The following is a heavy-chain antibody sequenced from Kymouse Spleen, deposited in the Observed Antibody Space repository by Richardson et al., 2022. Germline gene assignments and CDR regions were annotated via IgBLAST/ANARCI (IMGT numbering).Heavy chain of an antibody. CDR1: GGSVSSGSYY. D-gene: IGHD3-10*01. CDR3: ARKDGSGSYYNVEDAFDI. Sequence: QVQLQESGPGLVKPSETLSLTCTVSGGSVSSGSYYWSWIRQPPGKGLEWIGYIYYSGSTNYNPSLKSRVTISVDTSKNQFSLKLSSVTAADTAVYYCARKDGSGSYYNVEDAFDIWGQGTMVTVSS. CDR2: IYYSGST. J-gene: IGHJ3*02. V-gene: IGHV4-61*01.